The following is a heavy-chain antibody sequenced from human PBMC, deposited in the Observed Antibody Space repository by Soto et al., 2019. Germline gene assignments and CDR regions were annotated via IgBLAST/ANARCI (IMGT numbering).Heavy chain of an antibody. CDR3: AKELQRGMDV. CDR1: GYTFSVYH. V-gene: IGHV1-2*02. D-gene: IGHD4-4*01. CDR2: VHPNSGGT. Sequence: QVHLVQSGAEVKKPGASVKVSCKASGYTFSVYHMHWVRQAPGQGLEWMGWVHPNSGGTNYAQSFEGRVTMTRDTSINTAYMKLSRLTSDDTAVYYCAKELQRGMDVWGQGTAVTVSS. J-gene: IGHJ6*02.